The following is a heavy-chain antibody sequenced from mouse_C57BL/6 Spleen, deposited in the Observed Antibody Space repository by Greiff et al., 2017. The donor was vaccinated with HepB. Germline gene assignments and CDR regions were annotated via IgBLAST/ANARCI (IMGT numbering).Heavy chain of an antibody. CDR3: ARMGGSSSLYAMDY. V-gene: IGHV5-16*01. J-gene: IGHJ4*01. CDR2: INYDGSST. D-gene: IGHD1-1*01. CDR1: GFTFSDYY. Sequence: EVKLMESEGGLVQPGSSMKLSCTASGFTFSDYYMAWVRQVPEKGLEWVANINYDGSSTYYLDSLKSRFIISRDNAKNILYLQMSSLKSEDTATYYCARMGGSSSLYAMDYWGQGTSVTVSS.